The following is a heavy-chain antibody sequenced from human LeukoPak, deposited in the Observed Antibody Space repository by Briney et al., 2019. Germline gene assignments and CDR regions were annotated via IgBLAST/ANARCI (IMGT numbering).Heavy chain of an antibody. V-gene: IGHV3-72*01. J-gene: IGHJ4*02. D-gene: IGHD2-15*01. CDR1: GFTLSDHY. CDR3: TTGTDVVVVAAWYFDY. Sequence: GGSLRLSCAASGFTLSDHYMEWVRQAPGKGLEWVGRTRNKVNSYTTGYAASVKGRFTISRDESKNSLSLQMNSLRSEDTAVYYCTTGTDVVVVAAWYFDYWGQGTLITVSS. CDR2: TRNKVNSYTT.